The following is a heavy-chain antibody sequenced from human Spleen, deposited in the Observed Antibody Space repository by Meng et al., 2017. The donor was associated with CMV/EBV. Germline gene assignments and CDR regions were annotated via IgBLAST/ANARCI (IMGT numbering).Heavy chain of an antibody. CDR3: ARGVFYDPYFDY. Sequence: GGSLRLSCAASGFTFSSYEMNWVRQAPGKGLEWVSYISSSGSTTYYADSVKGRFTISRENSKNSLYLQMNSLRAEDTAVYYCARGVFYDPYFDYWGQGTLVTVSS. CDR2: ISSSGSTT. CDR1: GFTFSSYE. V-gene: IGHV3-48*03. D-gene: IGHD5/OR15-5a*01. J-gene: IGHJ4*02.